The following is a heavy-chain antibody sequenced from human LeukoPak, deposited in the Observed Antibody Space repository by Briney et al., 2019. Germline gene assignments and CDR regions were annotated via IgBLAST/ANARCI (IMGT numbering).Heavy chain of an antibody. Sequence: GGSLRLSCAASGFSFSEYYMTWIRPAPGKGLEWVSNLSSSGRYTNYADSVRGRFTISRDNAKKSLYLQMNSLRAEDTAVYYCARHSEGPVNDAFDIRGQGTKVTVSS. J-gene: IGHJ3*02. V-gene: IGHV3-11*03. CDR3: ARHSEGPVNDAFDI. CDR2: LSSSGRYT. CDR1: GFSFSEYY. D-gene: IGHD2-2*01.